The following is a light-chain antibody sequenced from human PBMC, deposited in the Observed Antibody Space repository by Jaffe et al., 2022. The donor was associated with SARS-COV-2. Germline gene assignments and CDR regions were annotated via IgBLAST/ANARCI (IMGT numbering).Light chain of an antibody. J-gene: IGKJ4*01. Sequence: DIQMTQSPSSLSASVGDRVTIACRASQGISNFLAWYQQRPGKVPKLLIYAASTLHSGVPSRFSGSGSGTDFTLTITSLQPEDVATYYCQKYNSAPLTFGGGTKVEIK. CDR2: AAS. CDR3: QKYNSAPLT. CDR1: QGISNF. V-gene: IGKV1-27*01.